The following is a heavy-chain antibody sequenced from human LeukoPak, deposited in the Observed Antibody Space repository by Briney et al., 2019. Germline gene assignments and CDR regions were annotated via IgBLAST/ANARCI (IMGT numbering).Heavy chain of an antibody. CDR3: ARDKNTAMASRYYFDY. CDR2: IIPIFGTA. V-gene: IGHV1-69*13. J-gene: IGHJ4*02. D-gene: IGHD5-18*01. CDR1: GGTFSSYA. Sequence: SVKVSCKASGGTFSSYAISWVRQAPGQGLEWMGGIIPIFGTANYAQKFQGRVTITADDSTSTAYMELSSLRSEDTAVYYCARDKNTAMASRYYFDYWGQGTLVTVSS.